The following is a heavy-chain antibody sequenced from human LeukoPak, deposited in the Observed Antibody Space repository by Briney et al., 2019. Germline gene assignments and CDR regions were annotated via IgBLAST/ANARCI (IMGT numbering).Heavy chain of an antibody. Sequence: SETLSLTCTVSGDSISSGTYYWNWIRQPAGKGLEWIGRIYTSGNTIYNPSLKTRVTISVDTSKNQVSLQMTSVTAADTAMYYCARSELNDYFKYWGQGILVTVST. CDR1: GDSISSGTYY. J-gene: IGHJ4*02. V-gene: IGHV4-61*02. CDR3: ARSELNDYFKY. D-gene: IGHD1-7*01. CDR2: IYTSGNT.